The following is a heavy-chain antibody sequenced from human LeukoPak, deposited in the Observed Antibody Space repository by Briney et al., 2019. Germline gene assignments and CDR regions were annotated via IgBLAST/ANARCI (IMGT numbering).Heavy chain of an antibody. D-gene: IGHD1-7*01. Sequence: PGGSLRLSCAASGFIFSDYGMHWVRQAPGRGLEWAAVIWFDGSKKNYADSVKGRFAISRDDSKSTLYLQMNTLRAEDTAAYYCARYNGNYGAFDIWGQGTMVTVSS. CDR3: ARYNGNYGAFDI. CDR2: IWFDGSKK. V-gene: IGHV3-33*01. J-gene: IGHJ3*02. CDR1: GFIFSDYG.